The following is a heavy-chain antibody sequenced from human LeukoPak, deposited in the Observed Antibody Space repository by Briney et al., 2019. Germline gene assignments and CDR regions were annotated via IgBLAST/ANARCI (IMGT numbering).Heavy chain of an antibody. CDR3: ARDSYGDYASFDY. D-gene: IGHD4-17*01. Sequence: ASVKVSCKASGYTFTGYYMHWVRQAPGQGLEWMGWINPNSGGTNYAQKFQGRVTMTTDTSTSTAYMELRSLRSDDTAVYYCARDSYGDYASFDYWGQGTLVTVSS. CDR2: INPNSGGT. CDR1: GYTFTGYY. V-gene: IGHV1-2*02. J-gene: IGHJ4*02.